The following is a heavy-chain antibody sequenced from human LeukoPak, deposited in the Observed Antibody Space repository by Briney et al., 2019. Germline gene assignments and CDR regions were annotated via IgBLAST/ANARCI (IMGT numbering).Heavy chain of an antibody. V-gene: IGHV3-7*01. D-gene: IGHD6-13*01. J-gene: IGHJ4*02. CDR3: SGRDSSRSPRAY. CDR1: GLTFSDFW. CDR2: INPDGNEK. Sequence: GGSLRLSCAASGLTFSDFWMNWVRLAPGRGLEWLANINPDGNEKYYVDSVKGRFAMSRDNAKNEVYLEMNSLRAEDTGVYYCSGRDSSRSPRAYWGQGTLVSVSS.